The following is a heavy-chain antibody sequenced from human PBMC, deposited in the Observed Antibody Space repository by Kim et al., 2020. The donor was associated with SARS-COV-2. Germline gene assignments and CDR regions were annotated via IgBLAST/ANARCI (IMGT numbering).Heavy chain of an antibody. D-gene: IGHD4-4*01. CDR1: EFTFSSYW. CDR3: ARGYEEGSNELPLFDY. V-gene: IGHV3-74*01. CDR2: LMSVGSIT. Sequence: GGSLRLSCVASEFTFSSYWMQWVRQAPGMVLVLVSLLMSVGSITSYADSVRGRFTISSDNAKNTLYLQMFSLTVEDTALYYCARGYEEGSNELPLFDYWGPGTLVTVSS. J-gene: IGHJ4*02.